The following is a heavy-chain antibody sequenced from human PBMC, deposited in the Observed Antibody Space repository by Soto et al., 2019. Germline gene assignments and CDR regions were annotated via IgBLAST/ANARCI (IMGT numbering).Heavy chain of an antibody. Sequence: PSETLSLTCTVSGGSISSYYWSWIRQPPGKGLEWIGYIYYSGSTNYNPSLKSRVTISVDTSKNQFSLKLSSVTAADTAVYYCARVLGGYSGYDYYFDYWGQGTLVTVSS. J-gene: IGHJ4*02. CDR3: ARVLGGYSGYDYYFDY. V-gene: IGHV4-59*01. D-gene: IGHD5-12*01. CDR2: IYYSGST. CDR1: GGSISSYY.